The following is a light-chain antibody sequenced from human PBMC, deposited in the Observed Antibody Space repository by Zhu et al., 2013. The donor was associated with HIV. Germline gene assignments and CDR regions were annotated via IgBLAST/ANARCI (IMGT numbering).Light chain of an antibody. Sequence: DIQMTQSPSSLSAFVGDRVTITCRASQSINTFLNWYQQQPGKAPKLLIYVASRLQSGVPSRFSGSGSETDFTLTISSLQPEDFATYYCQQSYSTPRTFGQGTKVEVK. V-gene: IGKV1-39*01. CDR2: VAS. CDR3: QQSYSTPRT. J-gene: IGKJ1*01. CDR1: QSINTF.